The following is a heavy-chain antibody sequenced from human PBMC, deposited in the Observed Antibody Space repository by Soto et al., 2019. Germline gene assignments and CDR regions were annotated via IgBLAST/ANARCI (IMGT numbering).Heavy chain of an antibody. J-gene: IGHJ4*02. Sequence: SETLSLTCTVSGGSISSGGYYWSWIRQHPGKGLEWIGYIYYSGSTYYNPSLKSRVTISVDTSKNQFSLKLSSVTAADTAVYYCARGLDYRYYFDYWGQGTLVTVSS. V-gene: IGHV4-31*03. D-gene: IGHD4-4*01. CDR3: ARGLDYRYYFDY. CDR2: IYYSGST. CDR1: GGSISSGGYY.